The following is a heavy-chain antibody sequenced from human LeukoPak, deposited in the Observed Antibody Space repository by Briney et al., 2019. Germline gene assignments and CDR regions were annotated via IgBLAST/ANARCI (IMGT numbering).Heavy chain of an antibody. CDR3: ARKGVVVGATGWFDP. CDR2: IIPIFGTA. J-gene: IGHJ5*02. V-gene: IGHV1-69*06. CDR1: GGTFSSYT. D-gene: IGHD1-26*01. Sequence: ASVKVSCKASGGTFSSYTINWVRQAPGQGLEWMGGIIPIFGTANYAQKFQGRVTITADKSTSTAYMELSSLRSEDTAVYYCARKGVVVGATGWFDPWGQGTLVTVSS.